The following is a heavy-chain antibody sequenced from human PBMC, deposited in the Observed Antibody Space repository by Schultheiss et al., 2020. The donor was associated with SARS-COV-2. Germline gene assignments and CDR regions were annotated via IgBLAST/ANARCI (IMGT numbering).Heavy chain of an antibody. J-gene: IGHJ6*02. CDR2: INHSGST. CDR3: ARVVGGPTFEAFFGMDV. V-gene: IGHV4-59*01. D-gene: IGHD1-26*01. Sequence: SETLSLTCSVSGDSIGTYYWNWVRQSPGKGLEWIGEINHSGSTNYNPSLKSRVTISVDTSKNQFSLKLSSVTAADTAVYYCARVVGGPTFEAFFGMDVWGQGTTVTVSS. CDR1: GDSIGTYY.